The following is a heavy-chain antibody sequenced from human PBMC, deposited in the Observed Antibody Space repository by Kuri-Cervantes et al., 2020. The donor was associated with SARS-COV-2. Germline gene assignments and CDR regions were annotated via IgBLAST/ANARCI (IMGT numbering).Heavy chain of an antibody. CDR2: IYWDDDK. CDR1: GFSLSSSGVG. Sequence: SGPTLVKPTQTLTLTCTFSGFSLSSSGVGVGWIRQPPGKALEWLALIYWDDDKRYSPSLKGRLTITKDTSKNQVVLTMTNMDPVDTATYYCAHRRDSSGGDWFDPWGQGTLVTVSS. D-gene: IGHD6-25*01. CDR3: AHRRDSSGGDWFDP. V-gene: IGHV2-5*02. J-gene: IGHJ5*02.